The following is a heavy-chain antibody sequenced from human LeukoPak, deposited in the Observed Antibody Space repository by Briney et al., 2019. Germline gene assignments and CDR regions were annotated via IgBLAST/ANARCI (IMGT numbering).Heavy chain of an antibody. D-gene: IGHD1-26*01. CDR3: TTDTIQWKLSYDY. Sequence: KPGGSLRLSCAASGFTFSNAWMSWVRQAPGKGLEWVGRIKSKTDGGTTDYAAPVKGRFTISRDDSKNTLYLQMNSLKTEDTAVYYCTTDTIQWKLSYDYWGQGSLVTVSS. J-gene: IGHJ4*02. V-gene: IGHV3-15*01. CDR2: IKSKTDGGTT. CDR1: GFTFSNAW.